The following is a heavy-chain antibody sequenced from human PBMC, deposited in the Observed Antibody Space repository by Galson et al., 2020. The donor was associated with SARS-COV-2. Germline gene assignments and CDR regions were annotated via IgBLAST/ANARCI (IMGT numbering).Heavy chain of an antibody. CDR2: IRSDGRKE. Sequence: GGSLRLSCVASGFTFSDYGMHWIRQAPGKGLDWVAFIRSDGRKEYYADSVKGRFTISRDNPKNTVYLQMDGLRDDDTAVYYCVRDPTVTAPIFWGQGTLVTVSS. D-gene: IGHD4-17*01. V-gene: IGHV3-30*02. CDR1: GFTFSDYG. J-gene: IGHJ4*02. CDR3: VRDPTVTAPIF.